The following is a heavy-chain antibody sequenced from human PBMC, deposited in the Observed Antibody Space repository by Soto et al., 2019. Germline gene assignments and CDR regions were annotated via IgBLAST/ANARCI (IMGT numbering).Heavy chain of an antibody. CDR2: INHSGST. J-gene: IGHJ6*02. D-gene: IGHD5-12*01. CDR1: GGSFSGYY. V-gene: IGHV4-34*01. Sequence: PSETLSLTCAVYGGSFSGYYWSWIRQPPGKGLEWIGEINHSGSTNYNPSLKSRVTISVDTSKNQFSLKLSSVTAADTAVYYCARGRKGDGYNYPKYYYYYGMDVWGQGTTVT. CDR3: ARGRKGDGYNYPKYYYYYGMDV.